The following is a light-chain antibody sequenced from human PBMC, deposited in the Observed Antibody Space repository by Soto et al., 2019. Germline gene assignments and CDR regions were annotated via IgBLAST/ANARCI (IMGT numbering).Light chain of an antibody. Sequence: QPVLTQPPSASASLGASVTLTCTLSSGYSNYKVDWYQQRPGKGPRFVMRVGTGGIVGSKGDGIPDRFSVLGAGLNRYLTIKNIQEEDESDYHCVADHGSGRNVVYRFGGGT. V-gene: IGLV9-49*01. CDR1: SGYSNYK. J-gene: IGLJ2*01. CDR3: VADHGSGRNVVYR. CDR2: VGTGGIVG.